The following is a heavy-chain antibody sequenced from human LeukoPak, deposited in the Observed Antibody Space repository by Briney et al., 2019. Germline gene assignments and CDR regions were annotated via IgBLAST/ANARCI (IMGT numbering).Heavy chain of an antibody. CDR1: GFTFSTYN. CDR3: ARGDGYNYWVS. CDR2: FYIGGST. Sequence: GGSLRLSCAASGFTFSTYNMNWVRQAPGKGLEWVSVFYIGGSTYYADSVRGRFTISRDDSKNTLYLQMNSLRAEDTAVYYCARGDGYNYWVSWGQGTQVTVSS. J-gene: IGHJ5*02. D-gene: IGHD5-24*01. V-gene: IGHV3-66*01.